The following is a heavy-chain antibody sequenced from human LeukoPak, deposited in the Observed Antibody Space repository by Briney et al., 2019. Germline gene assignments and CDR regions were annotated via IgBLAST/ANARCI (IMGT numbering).Heavy chain of an antibody. Sequence: PSETLSLTCAVSGDSISSSGRFYWGWLRQPPGKGLEWIGSMDYSGTTNYNPSLKSRVTMSVDTFKKQFSLKLTSVTAADTALYYCARDHYNKSWYKYWGQGTLVTVSS. CDR3: ARDHYNKSWYKY. D-gene: IGHD6-13*01. CDR1: GDSISSSGRFY. CDR2: MDYSGTT. V-gene: IGHV4-39*02. J-gene: IGHJ4*02.